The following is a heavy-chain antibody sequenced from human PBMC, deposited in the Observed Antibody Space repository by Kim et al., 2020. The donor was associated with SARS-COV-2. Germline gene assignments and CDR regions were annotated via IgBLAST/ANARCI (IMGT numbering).Heavy chain of an antibody. J-gene: IGHJ2*01. V-gene: IGHV1-69*13. CDR2: IIPIFGTA. CDR3: ARGLLSGYYAPAPAPDWYFDL. Sequence: SVKVSCKASGGTFSSYAISWVRQAPGQGLEWMGGIIPIFGTANYAQKFQGRVTITADESTSTAYMELSSLRSEDTAVYYCARGLLSGYYAPAPAPDWYFDLWGRGTLVTVSS. D-gene: IGHD3-22*01. CDR1: GGTFSSYA.